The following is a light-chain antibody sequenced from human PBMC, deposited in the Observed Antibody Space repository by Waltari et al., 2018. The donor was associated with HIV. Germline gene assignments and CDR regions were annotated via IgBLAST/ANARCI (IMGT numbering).Light chain of an antibody. J-gene: IGKJ3*01. Sequence: EIVLTQSPDTLSLSPGEIATLSCRASQIVGGNQLAWYQQRLGQTPRLLIYDASNRATGIPDRISGSGSGTDFTLTITRLEPEDFAVYYCQQYGSSPLFTFGPGTKVDIK. V-gene: IGKV3-20*01. CDR2: DAS. CDR3: QQYGSSPLFT. CDR1: QIVGGNQ.